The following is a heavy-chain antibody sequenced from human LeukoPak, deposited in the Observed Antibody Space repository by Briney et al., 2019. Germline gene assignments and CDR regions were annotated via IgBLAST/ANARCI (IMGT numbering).Heavy chain of an antibody. CDR2: IGTASDT. CDR1: RFTFSSFD. CDR3: ARGPPRGKYYYMDV. J-gene: IGHJ6*03. D-gene: IGHD1-1*01. V-gene: IGHV3-13*01. Sequence: VGSLRLSSAASRFTFSSFDMHWVRQPTGQGLEWVSTIGTASDTYYPGSVEGRFTLSRDNAKNSLYLQMNSLTAGDTAVYYCARGPPRGKYYYMDVWGKGTTVTVSS.